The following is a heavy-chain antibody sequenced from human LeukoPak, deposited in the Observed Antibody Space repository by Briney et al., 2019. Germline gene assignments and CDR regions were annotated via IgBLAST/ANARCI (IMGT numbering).Heavy chain of an antibody. CDR2: ISGSGDAT. CDR3: ARLCGASGPTSRVLHY. Sequence: PGGSLRLSCAASGFTFTTYAMIWVRRAPGKGLEWVSAISGSGDATYYADSVKGRFTISRDNSENTVYLQVNSPRADDTAVYYCARLCGASGPTSRVLHYWGQGALVTVSS. D-gene: IGHD2-21*01. J-gene: IGHJ1*01. CDR1: GFTFTTYA. V-gene: IGHV3-23*01.